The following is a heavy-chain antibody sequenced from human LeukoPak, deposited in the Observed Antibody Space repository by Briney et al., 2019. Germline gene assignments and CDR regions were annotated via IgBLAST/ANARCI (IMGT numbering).Heavy chain of an antibody. CDR1: GYTFTSYG. Sequence: ASVKVSCKASGYTFTSYGISWVRQAPGQGLEWMGWISAYNGNTNYAQKLQGRVTMTTDTSTSTAYMELRSLRSDDTAVYYCARRGDYYDSSGHYFDYWGQGTLVTVSS. D-gene: IGHD3-22*01. V-gene: IGHV1-18*01. CDR2: ISAYNGNT. J-gene: IGHJ4*02. CDR3: ARRGDYYDSSGHYFDY.